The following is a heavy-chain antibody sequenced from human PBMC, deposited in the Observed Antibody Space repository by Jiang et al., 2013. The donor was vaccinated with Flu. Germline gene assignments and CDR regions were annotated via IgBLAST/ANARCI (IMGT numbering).Heavy chain of an antibody. Sequence: VQLLESGGGVVQPGRSLRLSCAASGFTFSSYGMHWVRQAPGEGLEWVAVISYDGSNKYYADSVKGRFTISRDNSKNTLYLQMNSLRAEDTAVYYCAKDLCGGDCYKYYYYGMDVWAKGPRSPSP. V-gene: IGHV3-30*18. CDR2: ISYDGSNK. J-gene: IGHJ6*02. CDR3: AKDLCGGDCYKYYYYGMDV. D-gene: IGHD2-21*02. CDR1: GFTFSSYG.